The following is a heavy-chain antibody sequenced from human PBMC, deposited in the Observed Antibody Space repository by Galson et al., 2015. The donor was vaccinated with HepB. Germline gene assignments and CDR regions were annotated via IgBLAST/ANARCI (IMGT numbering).Heavy chain of an antibody. CDR2: VSYDGSNK. CDR1: GLIFSEYS. V-gene: IGHV3-30*18. CDR3: AQDKRSISARHVSYYYYGMDV. Sequence: SLRLSCAASGLIFSEYSMHWVRQAPGKGLEWVAVVSYDGSNKNYADSVKGRFTISRDNSKNTLFLQIKSLRGEDTAVYYCAQDKRSISARHVSYYYYGMDVWGQGTTVTVSS. D-gene: IGHD6-6*01. J-gene: IGHJ6*02.